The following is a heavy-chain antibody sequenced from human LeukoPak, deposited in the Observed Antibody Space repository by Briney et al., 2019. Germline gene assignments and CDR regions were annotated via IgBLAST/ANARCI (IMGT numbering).Heavy chain of an antibody. Sequence: GGSLRLSCAASGFTFSSYAMHWVRQAPGKGLEWVAVISYDGSNKYYADSVKGRFTISRDNSKNTLYLQMNSLRAEDTAVYYCASPCTTRRPRGDYWGQGTLVTVSS. CDR2: ISYDGSNK. CDR3: ASPCTTRRPRGDY. CDR1: GFTFSSYA. J-gene: IGHJ4*02. D-gene: IGHD1-1*01. V-gene: IGHV3-30*04.